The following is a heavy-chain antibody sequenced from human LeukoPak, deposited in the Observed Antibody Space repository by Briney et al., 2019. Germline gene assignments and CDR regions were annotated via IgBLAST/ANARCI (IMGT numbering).Heavy chain of an antibody. V-gene: IGHV3-30*18. D-gene: IGHD1-26*01. Sequence: PGGSLRLSCAASRFTFSSYGMHWVRQAPGKGLEWVAVISYDGSNKYYADSVKGRFTISRDNSKNTLYLQMNSLRTEDTAVYYCAKDRQRLIGGATPGLSASDYWGQGTLVTVSS. CDR1: RFTFSSYG. J-gene: IGHJ4*02. CDR2: ISYDGSNK. CDR3: AKDRQRLIGGATPGLSASDY.